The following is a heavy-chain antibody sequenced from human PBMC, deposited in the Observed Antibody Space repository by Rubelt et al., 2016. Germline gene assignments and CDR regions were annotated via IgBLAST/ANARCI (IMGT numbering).Heavy chain of an antibody. V-gene: IGHV4-39*01. J-gene: IGHJ4*02. Sequence: QLQLQESGPGLVKPSETLSLSCTVSGGSISSLIYYWGWIRQTPGKGLEWIGSIHDSGTTYYNPSLKSRVTISVDTSRNQFSLKLTSVTAADTAVYYCARQSGYGDQINYWGQGTLVTVSS. CDR2: IHDSGTT. CDR3: ARQSGYGDQINY. CDR1: GGSISSLIYY. D-gene: IGHD4-17*01.